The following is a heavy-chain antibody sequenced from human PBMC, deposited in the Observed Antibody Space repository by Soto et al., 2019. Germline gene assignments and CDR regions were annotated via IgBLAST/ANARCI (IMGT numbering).Heavy chain of an antibody. CDR2: ITGIDGRT. CDR3: AKDRGPYCSGGICYPPSWFDP. CDR1: GFTFGNYA. J-gene: IGHJ5*02. D-gene: IGHD2-15*01. V-gene: IGHV3-23*01. Sequence: GGSLRLSCVGSGFTFGNYAMSWVRQAPGKXLEWVSSITGIDGRTYYADSVKGRFTISRDNPKNTLYLQMNNLRAEDTAMFYCAKDRGPYCSGGICYPPSWFDPWGQGTQVTVSS.